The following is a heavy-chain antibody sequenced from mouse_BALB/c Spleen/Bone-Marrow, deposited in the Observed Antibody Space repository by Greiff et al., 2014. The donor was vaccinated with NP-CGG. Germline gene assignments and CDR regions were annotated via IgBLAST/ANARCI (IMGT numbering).Heavy chain of an antibody. D-gene: IGHD1-1*01. J-gene: IGHJ3*01. CDR2: IGVGGTYT. Sequence: EVKLMESGGDLVKPGGSLKLSCAASGFSFSGYGMSWVRQTPEKRLEWVGTIGVGGTYTYYPDSVKGRFTISRDNAKNTLYLRMSSLKSEDTAMYYCARPFTTVVATVFAYWGQGTLVTVSA. CDR1: GFSFSGYG. CDR3: ARPFTTVVATVFAY. V-gene: IGHV5-6*01.